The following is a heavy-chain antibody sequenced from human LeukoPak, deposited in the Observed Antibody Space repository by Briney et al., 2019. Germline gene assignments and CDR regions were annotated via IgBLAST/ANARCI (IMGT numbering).Heavy chain of an antibody. J-gene: IGHJ4*02. Sequence: SETLSLTCTVSGGSISSYYWSWIRQPPGKGLEWIGYIYYSGSTNCNPSLKSRVTISVDTSKNQFSLKLSSVTAADTAVYYCARGADDFWSGYYLPSYYFDYWGREPWSPSPQ. CDR3: ARGADDFWSGYYLPSYYFDY. CDR2: IYYSGST. D-gene: IGHD3-3*01. CDR1: GGSISSYY. V-gene: IGHV4-59*01.